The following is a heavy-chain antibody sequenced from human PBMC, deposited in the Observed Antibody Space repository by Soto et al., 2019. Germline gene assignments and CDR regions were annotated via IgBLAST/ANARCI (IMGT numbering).Heavy chain of an antibody. V-gene: IGHV1-3*04. Sequence: GASVKVSCKASGYTFTSYAIHWVRQAPGQRLEWMGWINTANGNTKYSQSFQGRVTITRDTSASTAYMELGSLRSEDTAVYYCARDPGYSYGYNWGQGTLVTVSS. CDR3: ARDPGYSYGYN. J-gene: IGHJ4*02. CDR1: GYTFTSYA. D-gene: IGHD5-18*01. CDR2: INTANGNT.